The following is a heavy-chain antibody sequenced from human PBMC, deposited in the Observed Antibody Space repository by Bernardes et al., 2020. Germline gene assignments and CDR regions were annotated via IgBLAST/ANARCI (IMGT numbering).Heavy chain of an antibody. CDR2: ISSSSSYI. D-gene: IGHD4-4*01. J-gene: IGHJ6*02. Sequence: GGSLRLSCAASGFTFSSYSMNWVRQAPGKGLEWVSSISSSSSYIYYADSVKGRFTISRDNAKNSLYLQMNSLRAEDTAVYYCARDLQGYSYGMDVWGQGTTVTVSS. CDR1: GFTFSSYS. CDR3: ARDLQGYSYGMDV. V-gene: IGHV3-21*01.